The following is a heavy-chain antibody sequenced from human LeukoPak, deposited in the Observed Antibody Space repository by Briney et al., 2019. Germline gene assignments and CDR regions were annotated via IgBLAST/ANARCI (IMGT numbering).Heavy chain of an antibody. Sequence: SVKVSCKASGGTFSSYAISWVRQAPGQGLEWMGGIIPIFGTANYAQKFQGRVTITADESTSTAYMELSSLRSEDTAVYYCARVFRRGFLEWYYFDYWGQGTLVTVSS. CDR2: IIPIFGTA. CDR3: ARVFRRGFLEWYYFDY. J-gene: IGHJ4*02. V-gene: IGHV1-69*13. CDR1: GGTFSSYA. D-gene: IGHD3-3*01.